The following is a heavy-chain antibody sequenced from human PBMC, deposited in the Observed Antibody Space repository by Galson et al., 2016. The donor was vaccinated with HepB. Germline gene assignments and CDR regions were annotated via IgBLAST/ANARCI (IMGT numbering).Heavy chain of an antibody. CDR2: NNHQRIT. CDR3: ARGRITMASEDTRWFDS. CDR1: GGTFGGHY. Sequence: SETLSLTCAVYGGTFGGHYWSWIRQSSGKGLEWIGENNHQRITNRNPSLKSRVTITVDTSKNQFFLKLNSVTTADTAVYYCARGRITMASEDTRWFDSWGQGSLVAVSS. D-gene: IGHD1-14*01. J-gene: IGHJ5*01. V-gene: IGHV4-34*01.